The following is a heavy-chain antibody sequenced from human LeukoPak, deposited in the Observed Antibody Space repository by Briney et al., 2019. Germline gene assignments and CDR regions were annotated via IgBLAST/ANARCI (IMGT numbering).Heavy chain of an antibody. CDR3: ARDGRSRGSQNFDY. CDR2: IYYSGST. V-gene: IGHV4-61*01. CDR1: GGSVSSGSYY. D-gene: IGHD2-2*01. J-gene: IGHJ4*02. Sequence: PSETLSLTCTVSGGSVSSGSYYWSWIRQPPGKGLEWIEYIYYSGSTNYNPSLKSRVTISVDTSKNQFSLKLSSVTAADTAVYYCARDGRSRGSQNFDYWAQGTLVTVSS.